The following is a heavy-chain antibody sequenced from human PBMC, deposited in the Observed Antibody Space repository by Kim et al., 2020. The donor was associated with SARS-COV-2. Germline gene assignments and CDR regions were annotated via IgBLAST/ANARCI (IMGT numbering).Heavy chain of an antibody. CDR3: AKGLFSPDTSGMDV. CDR1: GFTFNNYA. J-gene: IGHJ6*02. V-gene: IGHV3-23*01. D-gene: IGHD3-9*01. CDR2: MNGRGEST. Sequence: GGSLRLSCAASGFTFNNYAMSWVRQAPGKGLEWVSAMNGRGESTYNTDSVKGRFTISRDSSKNKVHLQMNSLRADDTAVYFFAKGLFSPDTSGMDVWGQG.